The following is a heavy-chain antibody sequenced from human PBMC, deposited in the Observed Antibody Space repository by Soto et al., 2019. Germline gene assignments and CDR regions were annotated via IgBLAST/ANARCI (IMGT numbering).Heavy chain of an antibody. Sequence: SVKVSCKASGYTFTSYAMHWVRQAPGQRLEWMGWINAGNGNTEYSQKFQGRVTITRDTSASTAYMELSSLRSEDTAVYYCASHYDSSGYFLIWGQGTLVTVSS. V-gene: IGHV1-3*01. CDR3: ASHYDSSGYFLI. CDR1: GYTFTSYA. CDR2: INAGNGNT. D-gene: IGHD3-22*01. J-gene: IGHJ4*02.